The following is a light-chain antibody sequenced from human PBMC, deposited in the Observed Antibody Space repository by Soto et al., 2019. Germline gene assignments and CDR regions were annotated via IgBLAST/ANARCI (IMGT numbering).Light chain of an antibody. V-gene: IGKV3-15*01. CDR2: GAS. CDR3: QQYNNWPRT. Sequence: EIVMTQSPATLSVSPGERATVSCRASQSVSSNLAWYQQKPCQAPRLLIYGASTRATGIPARFSGSGSGTEFTLAIGSLQSEDFAVYYCQQYNNWPRTFGQGTKLEIK. J-gene: IGKJ2*01. CDR1: QSVSSN.